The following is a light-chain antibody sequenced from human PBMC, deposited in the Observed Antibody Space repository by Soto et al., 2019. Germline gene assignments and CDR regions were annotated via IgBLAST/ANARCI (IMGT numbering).Light chain of an antibody. CDR1: QNIHNH. Sequence: EKLMSQSPATLSVSPGERVTLSCRASQNIHNHMSWFLQKPGQTPRLLIYDAIIRAADVPARVSGSWSGTEFTLTITSLQSEDFAAYYCQQYDAWPRTFGGGTKVEIK. V-gene: IGKV3-15*01. J-gene: IGKJ4*01. CDR3: QQYDAWPRT. CDR2: DAI.